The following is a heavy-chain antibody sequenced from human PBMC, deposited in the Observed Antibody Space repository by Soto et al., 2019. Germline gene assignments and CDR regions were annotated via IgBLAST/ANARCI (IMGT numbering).Heavy chain of an antibody. CDR2: IYSGGST. J-gene: IGHJ6*02. V-gene: IGHV3-66*01. CDR3: GGVSSSHTTFFYYYYGMDV. D-gene: IGHD6-13*01. Sequence: GESLKISCAASGLTVSSNYMSWVRQAPGKGLEWVSVIYSGGSTYYADSVKGRFTISRDNSRNTLYLQMNSLRAEDTAVYYCGGVSSSHTTFFYYYYGMDVWGQGTTVTVSS. CDR1: GLTVSSNY.